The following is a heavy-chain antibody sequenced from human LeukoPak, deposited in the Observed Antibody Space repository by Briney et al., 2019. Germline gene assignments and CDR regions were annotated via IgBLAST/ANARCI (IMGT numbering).Heavy chain of an antibody. Sequence: ASVKVSCKASGYTFTAFHIHWVRQAPGQGLEWMGWINPNRGNIKYAQKFQGRVTMTRNTSISTAYMELSSLRSEDTAVYYCARVHAGGGYDYDGHYGDSGRDAFDIWGQGAMVTVSS. CDR2: INPNRGNI. CDR1: GYTFTAFH. CDR3: ARVHAGGGYDYDGHYGDSGRDAFDI. V-gene: IGHV1-2*02. D-gene: IGHD5-12*01. J-gene: IGHJ3*02.